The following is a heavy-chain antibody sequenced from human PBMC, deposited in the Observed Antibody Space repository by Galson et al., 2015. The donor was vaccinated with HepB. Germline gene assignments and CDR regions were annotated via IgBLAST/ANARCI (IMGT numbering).Heavy chain of an antibody. V-gene: IGHV3-48*02. CDR1: GFTFSSYS. J-gene: IGHJ3*02. Sequence: SLRLSCAASGFTFSSYSMNWVRQAPGKGLEWLSYISSSSSAIYYAHSVKGRFTISRDNAKNSLYLQMHSLRDVDTAVYYCARDFERRRRGAFDIWGQGTLVTVSS. CDR3: ARDFERRRRGAFDI. CDR2: ISSSSSAI. D-gene: IGHD3-10*01.